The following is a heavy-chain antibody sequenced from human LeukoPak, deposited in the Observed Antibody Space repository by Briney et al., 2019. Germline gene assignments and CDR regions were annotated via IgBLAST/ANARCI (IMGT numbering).Heavy chain of an antibody. CDR2: ISAYNGNT. V-gene: IGHV1-18*01. J-gene: IGHJ5*02. D-gene: IGHD6-13*01. Sequence: VASVKVSCKASGYTFTSYGISWVRQAPGQGLEWMGWISAYNGNTNYAQKFQGRVTMTTDTSTSTVYMEVRGLRSDDTAMYYCARDVGITVADSFDPWGQGTLVTVSS. CDR1: GYTFTSYG. CDR3: ARDVGITVADSFDP.